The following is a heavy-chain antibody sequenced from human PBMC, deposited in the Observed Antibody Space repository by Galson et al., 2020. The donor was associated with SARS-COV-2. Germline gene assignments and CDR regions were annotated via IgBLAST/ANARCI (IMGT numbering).Heavy chain of an antibody. Sequence: SETLSLTCTVSGGSISSSSYYWGWIRQPPGKGLEWIGSIYYSGSTYYNPSLKSRVTISVDTSKNQFSLKLSSVTAADTAVYYCARGVVVAAMDAFDIWGQGTMVTVSS. CDR3: ARGVVVAAMDAFDI. V-gene: IGHV4-39*01. J-gene: IGHJ3*02. CDR1: GGSISSSSYY. CDR2: IYYSGST. D-gene: IGHD2-15*01.